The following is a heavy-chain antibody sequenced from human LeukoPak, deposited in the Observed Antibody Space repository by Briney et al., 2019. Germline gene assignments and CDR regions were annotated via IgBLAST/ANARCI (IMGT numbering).Heavy chain of an antibody. J-gene: IGHJ4*02. D-gene: IGHD2-2*01. CDR1: GFTFSSYW. CDR3: ARENIGVVVPAAADY. V-gene: IGHV3-7*01. Sequence: TGGSLRLSCAASGFTFSSYWMSWVRQAPGKGLEWVANIRQDGSEKYYVDSVKGRFTISRDNAKNSLYLQMNSLRAEDTAVYYCARENIGVVVPAAADYWGQGTLVTVSS. CDR2: IRQDGSEK.